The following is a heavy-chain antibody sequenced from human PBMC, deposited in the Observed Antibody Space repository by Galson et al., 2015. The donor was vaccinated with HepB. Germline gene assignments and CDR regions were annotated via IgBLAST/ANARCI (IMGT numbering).Heavy chain of an antibody. V-gene: IGHV3-15*01. Sequence: SLRLSCAASGFTFSNAWMSWVRQAPGKGLEWVGRIKSKTDGGTTDYAAPVKGRFTISRDDSKNTLYLQMNSLKTEDTAVYYCTTATDFWSGYYRLLDYYGMDVWGQGTTVTVSS. CDR1: GFTFSNAW. D-gene: IGHD3-3*01. J-gene: IGHJ6*02. CDR3: TTATDFWSGYYRLLDYYGMDV. CDR2: IKSKTDGGTT.